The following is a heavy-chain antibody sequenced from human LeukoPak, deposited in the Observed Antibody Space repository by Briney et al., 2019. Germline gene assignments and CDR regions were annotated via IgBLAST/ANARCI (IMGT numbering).Heavy chain of an antibody. D-gene: IGHD3-10*01. CDR3: AKDSWREFGEGYYYYMDV. Sequence: GGSLRLSCAASGFTFSNAWMSWVRQAPGKGLEWVSAISGSGGSTYYADSVKGRFTISRDNSKNTLYLQMNSLRAEDTAVYYCAKDSWREFGEGYYYYMDVWGKGTTVTISS. J-gene: IGHJ6*03. CDR2: ISGSGGST. CDR1: GFTFSNAW. V-gene: IGHV3-23*01.